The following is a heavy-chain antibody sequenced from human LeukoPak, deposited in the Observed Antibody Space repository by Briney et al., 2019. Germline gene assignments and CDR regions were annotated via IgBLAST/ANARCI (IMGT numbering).Heavy chain of an antibody. V-gene: IGHV3-23*01. Sequence: GGSLRLSCAASGFTFSSSAMSWVRQAPGKGLEWVSSISGSGDSTYYADSVKGRFTISRDNSKNTLYLQMNSLRAEDTAVYYCARLAAAGLNYYMDVWGKGTTVTVSS. J-gene: IGHJ6*03. CDR1: GFTFSSSA. CDR3: ARLAAAGLNYYMDV. D-gene: IGHD6-13*01. CDR2: ISGSGDST.